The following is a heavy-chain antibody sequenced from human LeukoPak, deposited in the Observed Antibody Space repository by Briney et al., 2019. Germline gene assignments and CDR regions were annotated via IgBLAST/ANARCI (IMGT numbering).Heavy chain of an antibody. CDR1: GFTFSSYW. D-gene: IGHD2-15*01. CDR3: TMDIVVVVAAGPYNWFDP. J-gene: IGHJ5*02. V-gene: IGHV3-49*04. CDR2: IRSKAYGGTT. Sequence: GCLRLSCAASGFTFSSYWMSWVRQAPGEGLGWGGFIRSKAYGGTTEYAASVKGRFTISRDDSKSIAYLQMNSLKTEDTAVYYCTMDIVVVVAAGPYNWFDPWGQGTLVTVSS.